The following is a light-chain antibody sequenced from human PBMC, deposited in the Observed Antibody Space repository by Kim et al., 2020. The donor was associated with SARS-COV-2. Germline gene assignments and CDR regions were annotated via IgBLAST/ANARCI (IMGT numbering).Light chain of an antibody. CDR2: NVD. Sequence: GQSVSISCTGTGSDVGSYKYVSWYQQHPGKAPKRMIYNVDKRPSGGPDRFSGSKSGNTASLTISGLQTEDEADYYCCSYAGSYTNVFGGGTKVTVL. CDR1: GSDVGSYKY. CDR3: CSYAGSYTNV. V-gene: IGLV2-11*03. J-gene: IGLJ1*01.